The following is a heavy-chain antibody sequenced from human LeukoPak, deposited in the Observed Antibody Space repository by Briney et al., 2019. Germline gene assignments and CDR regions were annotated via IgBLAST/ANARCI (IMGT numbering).Heavy chain of an antibody. D-gene: IGHD1-1*01. J-gene: IGHJ6*03. Sequence: KPSETLSLTCTVSGASTRTYYWGWIRQPAGKQLEWIGRIYSSGSTDYNSSLRSRVTMSLDTSKNQFSLRLSSVTAAGTAVYYCARESQTVDYFYHMDVWGKGTTVTVSS. CDR2: IYSSGST. CDR1: GASTRTYY. CDR3: ARESQTVDYFYHMDV. V-gene: IGHV4-4*07.